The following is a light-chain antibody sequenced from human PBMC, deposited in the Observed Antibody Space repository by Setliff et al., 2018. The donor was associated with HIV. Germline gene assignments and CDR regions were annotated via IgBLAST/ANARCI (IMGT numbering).Light chain of an antibody. CDR1: SSDVGGYNY. CDR3: CSYTRSSTNVV. V-gene: IGLV2-14*03. Sequence: QSALAQPASVSGSPGQSITISCTGTSSDVGGYNYVSWYQQHPGKAPKLMIFDVSKRPSGVSNRFSGSKSGNTASLTISGLQAEDEADFYCCSYTRSSTNVVFGGGTKVTVL. CDR2: DVS. J-gene: IGLJ2*01.